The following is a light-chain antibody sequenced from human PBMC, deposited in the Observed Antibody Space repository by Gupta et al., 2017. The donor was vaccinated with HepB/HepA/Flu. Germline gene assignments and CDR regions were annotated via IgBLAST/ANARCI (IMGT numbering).Light chain of an antibody. CDR1: QSVSSSY. V-gene: IGKV3-20*01. J-gene: IGKJ5*01. CDR3: QQYGSSPIT. Sequence: EIVLTQSPGTLSLSPGERATLSCRASQSVSSSYLAWYQQKPGQAPRLLIYGASSRATGIPERFSGSGSGTDFTLTIRRLEPGDVAVYYCQQYGSSPITFGQWTRLEIK. CDR2: GAS.